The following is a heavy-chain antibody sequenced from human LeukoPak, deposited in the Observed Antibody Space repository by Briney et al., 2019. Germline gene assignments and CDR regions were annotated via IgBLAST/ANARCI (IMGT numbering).Heavy chain of an antibody. V-gene: IGHV4-59*08. D-gene: IGHD4-11*01. J-gene: IGHJ4*02. CDR3: ARQGPLTTAVTTRTNPFDY. CDR2: IYYSGST. Sequence: PSETLSLTCTVSAGSISSSYWSWIRQPPGKGLEWIGYIYYSGSTNYNPSLKSRVTISVDTSKNQFSLKLNSVTAADTAVYYCARQGPLTTAVTTRTNPFDYWGQGTLSPSPQ. CDR1: AGSISSSY.